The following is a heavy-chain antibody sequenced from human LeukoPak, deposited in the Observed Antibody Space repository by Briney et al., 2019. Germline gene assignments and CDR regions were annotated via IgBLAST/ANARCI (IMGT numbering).Heavy chain of an antibody. Sequence: GGSLRLSCAASGFTFSSYGMHWVRQAPGKGLEWVAVIWYDGSNKYYADSVKGRFTISRDSAENSLYLQMNSLRVEDTAVYYCARGRVAGGRDVFDIWGHGTMVTVSS. CDR3: ARGRVAGGRDVFDI. V-gene: IGHV3-33*01. J-gene: IGHJ3*02. CDR2: IWYDGSNK. CDR1: GFTFSSYG. D-gene: IGHD2-15*01.